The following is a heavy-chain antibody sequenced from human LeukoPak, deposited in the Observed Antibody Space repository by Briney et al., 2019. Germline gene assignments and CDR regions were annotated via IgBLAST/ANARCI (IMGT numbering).Heavy chain of an antibody. CDR2: ISGSGGST. CDR3: AKDPRDSSSWYVRFGDY. J-gene: IGHJ4*02. Sequence: GGSLRLSCAASGFTFSSYAMSWVRQAPGKGLEWVSAISGSGGSTYYADSVKGRFTISRDNSKNTLYLQMNSLRAEDTAVYYCAKDPRDSSSWYVRFGDYWGQGTLVTVSS. CDR1: GFTFSSYA. V-gene: IGHV3-23*01. D-gene: IGHD6-13*01.